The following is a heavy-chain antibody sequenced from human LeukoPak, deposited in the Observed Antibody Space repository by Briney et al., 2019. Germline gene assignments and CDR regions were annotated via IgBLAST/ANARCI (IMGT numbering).Heavy chain of an antibody. V-gene: IGHV3-23*01. CDR1: GFTFSRYA. CDR2: ISGSGGNT. J-gene: IGHJ4*02. Sequence: GGSLRLSCAASGFTFSRYAMSWVRQAPGKGLEWVSAISGSGGNTYYADSVKGRFTIYRDNSKNTLYLQLNSLRAEDTAVYYCAKDPRTYYYDSGGYYYDYWGQGTLVTVSS. D-gene: IGHD3-22*01. CDR3: AKDPRTYYYDSGGYYYDY.